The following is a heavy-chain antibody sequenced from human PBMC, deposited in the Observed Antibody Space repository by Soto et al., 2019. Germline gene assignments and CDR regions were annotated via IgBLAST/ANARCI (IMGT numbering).Heavy chain of an antibody. CDR2: ISSSGSTI. D-gene: IGHD1-26*01. Sequence: GGSLTLSRAAYGFTFSSYEMNWVRQAPGKGLEWVSYISSSGSTIYYADSVKGRFTISRDNAKNSLYLQMNSLRAEDTAVYYCAREGGGGDYYYGMGVWGHGTTVTVSS. CDR3: AREGGGGDYYYGMGV. J-gene: IGHJ6*02. V-gene: IGHV3-48*03. CDR1: GFTFSSYE.